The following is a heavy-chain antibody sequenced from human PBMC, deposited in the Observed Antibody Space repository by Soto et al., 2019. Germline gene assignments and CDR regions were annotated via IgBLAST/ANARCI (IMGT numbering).Heavy chain of an antibody. Sequence: QVQLVQSGAELKKPGASVKVSCKASGYTFTSYGISWVRQAPGQGLEWMGWISAYNGNTNYAQKLQGRVTMTTDTSTSTAYMELRSLRSDDTAVYYCAREAEGRYCSGGSCPLGYWGQGTLVTVSS. CDR2: ISAYNGNT. J-gene: IGHJ4*02. CDR3: AREAEGRYCSGGSCPLGY. V-gene: IGHV1-18*01. CDR1: GYTFTSYG. D-gene: IGHD2-15*01.